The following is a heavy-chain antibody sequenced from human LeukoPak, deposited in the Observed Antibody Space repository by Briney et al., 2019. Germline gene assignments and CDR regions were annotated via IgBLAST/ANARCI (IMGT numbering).Heavy chain of an antibody. V-gene: IGHV3-30*18. D-gene: IGHD3-16*01. CDR2: ISYDGSNK. J-gene: IGHJ4*02. Sequence: PGRSLRLSCAASGFTFSSYGMHWVRQAPGKGLEWVAVISYDGSNKYYADSVKGRFTISRDNSKNTLYLQMNSLRAEDTAVYYCAKDAYYDYVWGSSPFGYYFDYWGQGTLVTVSS. CDR1: GFTFSSYG. CDR3: AKDAYYDYVWGSSPFGYYFDY.